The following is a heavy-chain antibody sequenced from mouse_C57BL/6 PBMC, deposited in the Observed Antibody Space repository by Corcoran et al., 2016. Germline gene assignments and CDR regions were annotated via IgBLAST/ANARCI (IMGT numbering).Heavy chain of an antibody. CDR2: IYPGSGNT. CDR1: GYSFTDYY. CDR3: ASYDRFAY. Sequence: QVQLKQSGAEVVRPGASVKLSCKASGYSFTDYYINWVKQRPGQGLEWIARIYPGSGNTYYNEKFKGKATLTAEKSSSTAYMQLRSLTSEDSAVYYCASYDRFAYWGQGTLVTVSA. D-gene: IGHD2-3*01. V-gene: IGHV1-76*01. J-gene: IGHJ3*01.